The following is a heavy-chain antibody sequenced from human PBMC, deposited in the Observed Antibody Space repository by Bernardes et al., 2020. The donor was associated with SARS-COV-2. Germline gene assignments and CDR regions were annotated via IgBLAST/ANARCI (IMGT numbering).Heavy chain of an antibody. CDR1: GGSFSGYY. CDR2: INHSGST. D-gene: IGHD6-13*01. Sequence: SETLSLTCAVYGGSFSGYYWSWIRQPPGKGLEWIGEINHSGSTNYNPSLKSRVTISVDTSKNQFSLKLSSVTAADTAVYYCARAYSSSWVRNYYYCYGMDVWGQGTTVTVSS. J-gene: IGHJ6*02. V-gene: IGHV4-34*01. CDR3: ARAYSSSWVRNYYYCYGMDV.